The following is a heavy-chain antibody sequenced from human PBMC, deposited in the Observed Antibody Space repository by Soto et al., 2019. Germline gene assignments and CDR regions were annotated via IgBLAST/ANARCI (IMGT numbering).Heavy chain of an antibody. CDR3: VSINAGGWYYFDY. CDR1: GGSIDNSTYY. J-gene: IGHJ4*02. V-gene: IGHV4-39*02. Sequence: TLSLTCAVSGGSIDNSTYYWGWIRQPPGKGLEWIGSVYYSGSSYYSPSLKSRVTMSVDSSKNHFSLILDSVTAADTAVYYCVSINAGGWYYFDYWGQGILVTVS. D-gene: IGHD6-19*01. CDR2: VYYSGSS.